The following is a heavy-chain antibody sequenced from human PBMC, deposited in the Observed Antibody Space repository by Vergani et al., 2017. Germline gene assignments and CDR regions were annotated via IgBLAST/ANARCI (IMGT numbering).Heavy chain of an antibody. CDR2: IRYVGSNK. J-gene: IGHJ4*02. D-gene: IGHD5/OR15-5a*01. CDR1: GFTFSTFG. Sequence: QVQLVESGGGVVQPGGSLRLSCAASGFTFSTFGMHWVSQAPGKGLEWVAFIRYVGSNKNYADSVKGRFTISRDNSKNTVYVQMSSLRSEDTAVYYCAKERDAREDRLPDYWGQGTLVTVSS. V-gene: IGHV3-30*02. CDR3: AKERDAREDRLPDY.